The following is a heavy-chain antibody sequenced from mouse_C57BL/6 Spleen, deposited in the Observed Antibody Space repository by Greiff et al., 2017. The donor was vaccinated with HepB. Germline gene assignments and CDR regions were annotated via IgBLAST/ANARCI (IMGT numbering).Heavy chain of an antibody. D-gene: IGHD1-1*01. Sequence: EVQLQQSGEGLVKPGGSLKLSCAASGFTFSSYAMSWVRQTPEKRLEWVAYISSGGDYIYYADTVKGRFTISRDNARNTLYLQMSSLKSEDTAMYYCTRSSYYYGSSYAMDYWGQGTSVTVSS. CDR1: GFTFSSYA. CDR2: ISSGGDYI. V-gene: IGHV5-9-1*02. J-gene: IGHJ4*01. CDR3: TRSSYYYGSSYAMDY.